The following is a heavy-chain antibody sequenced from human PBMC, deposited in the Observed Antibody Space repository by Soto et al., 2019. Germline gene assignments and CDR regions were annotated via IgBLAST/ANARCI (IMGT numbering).Heavy chain of an antibody. CDR1: GFPFSSRA. Sequence: PGGSLRLSCAASGFPFSSRAMSWVRQAPGKGLEWVSAISGSGGSTYYADSVKGRFTISRDNSKNTLFLQMNSLRAEDTAVYYCSKVCSSAWSPHYYFDYCGEGSLDTVSS. CDR2: ISGSGGST. CDR3: SKVCSSAWSPHYYFDY. V-gene: IGHV3-23*01. D-gene: IGHD2-8*01. J-gene: IGHJ4*02.